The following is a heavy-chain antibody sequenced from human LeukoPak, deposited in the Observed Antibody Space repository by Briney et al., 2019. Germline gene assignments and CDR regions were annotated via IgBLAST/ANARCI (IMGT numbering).Heavy chain of an antibody. D-gene: IGHD6-19*01. Sequence: SETLSLTCTVSGGSISSYYWSWIRQPPGKGLEWVGYIYYSGSTNYNPSLRSRVTISVDTAKNQFSLKLSSVTAADTAVYYCARGSVAGTRGLSEFDYWGQGTLVTVSS. CDR1: GGSISSYY. CDR2: IYYSGST. CDR3: ARGSVAGTRGLSEFDY. V-gene: IGHV4-59*01. J-gene: IGHJ4*02.